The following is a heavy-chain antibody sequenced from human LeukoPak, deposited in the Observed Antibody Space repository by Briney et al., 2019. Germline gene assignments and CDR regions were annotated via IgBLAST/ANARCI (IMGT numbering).Heavy chain of an antibody. J-gene: IGHJ4*02. V-gene: IGHV3-23*01. Sequence: GSLRLSCAAFGFTFSSFAMSWVRQAPGKGLEWVSTISDSGGYTYYADSVKGRFTISRDNSKNTLYLHMNSLRAEDTAVYYCAKLGNFASGSYSDWGQGTLVTVSS. CDR3: AKLGNFASGSYSD. CDR2: ISDSGGYT. CDR1: GFTFSSFA. D-gene: IGHD3-10*01.